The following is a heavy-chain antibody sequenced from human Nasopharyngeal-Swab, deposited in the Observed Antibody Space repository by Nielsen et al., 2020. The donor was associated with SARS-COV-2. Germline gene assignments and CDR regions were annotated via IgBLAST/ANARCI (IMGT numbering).Heavy chain of an antibody. D-gene: IGHD3-22*01. J-gene: IGHJ4*02. Sequence: WIRQPPGKGLEWIGYIYYSGSTYYNPSLKSRVTISVDTSKNQFSLKLSSVTAADTAVYYCARASYYYDSSGYYFDYWGQGTPVTVSS. CDR2: IYYSGST. CDR3: ARASYYYDSSGYYFDY. V-gene: IGHV4-30-4*01.